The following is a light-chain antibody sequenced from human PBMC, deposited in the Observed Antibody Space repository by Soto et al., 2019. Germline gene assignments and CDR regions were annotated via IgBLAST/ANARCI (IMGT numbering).Light chain of an antibody. CDR2: DVS. CDR1: SSDVGGYNY. V-gene: IGLV2-11*01. Sequence: QSALTQPRSVSGSPGQSVTISCTGTSSDVGGYNYVSWYQQSPGKAPKLMIYDVSKRPSGVPDRFSGSKSGNTASLTISGLQAEDEADYYCCSYAGSYTVVFGGGTKLTVL. CDR3: CSYAGSYTVV. J-gene: IGLJ3*02.